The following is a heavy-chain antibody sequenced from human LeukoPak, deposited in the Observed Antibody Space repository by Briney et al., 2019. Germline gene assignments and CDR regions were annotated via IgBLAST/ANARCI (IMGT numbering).Heavy chain of an antibody. Sequence: PSETLSLTCTVSGGFISSYYWSWIRQPSGKGLEWIGYIYSSGSTNYNPSLKSRVTISVDTSKNLFSLKLSSVTAADTAVYYCARHLKAGMVFDPWGQGTLVTVSS. CDR2: IYSSGST. CDR1: GGFISSYY. CDR3: ARHLKAGMVFDP. D-gene: IGHD2-8*01. J-gene: IGHJ5*02. V-gene: IGHV4-4*09.